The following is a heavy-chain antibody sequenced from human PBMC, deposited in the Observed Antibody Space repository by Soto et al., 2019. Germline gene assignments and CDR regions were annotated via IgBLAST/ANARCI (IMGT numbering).Heavy chain of an antibody. J-gene: IGHJ4*02. D-gene: IGHD1-26*01. Sequence: QVQLQESGPGLVKPSQTLSLTCTVSGGSISSGGYYWSWIRQHPGKGLEWIGYIYYSGSTYYNPSLKSRVTLSVDTSKNQFSLKLSSVTAADTAVYYCARCGVLPLNFDYWGQGTLVTVSS. CDR2: IYYSGST. CDR1: GGSISSGGYY. V-gene: IGHV4-31*03. CDR3: ARCGVLPLNFDY.